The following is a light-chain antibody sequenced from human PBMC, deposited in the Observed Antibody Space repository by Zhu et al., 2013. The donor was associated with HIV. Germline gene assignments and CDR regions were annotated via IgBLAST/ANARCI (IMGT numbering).Light chain of an antibody. CDR2: EVS. CDR1: SSDIGAYNY. CDR3: SSYTTSRTYV. J-gene: IGLJ1*01. Sequence: QSALTQPASVSGSPGQSITISCTGTSSDIGAYNYVSWYQQHPGKVPKLVIHEVSNRPSGVSDRFSGSKSGDTASLTISGLQAEDEADYYCSSYTTSRTYVFGTGTKVTVL. V-gene: IGLV2-14*01.